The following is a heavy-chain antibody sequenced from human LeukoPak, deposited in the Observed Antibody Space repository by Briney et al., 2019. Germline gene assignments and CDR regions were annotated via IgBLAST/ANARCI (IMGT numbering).Heavy chain of an antibody. CDR1: GGSLSGYY. CDR3: ASAKGCSSTSCYRTRYAFDI. D-gene: IGHD2-2*02. CDR2: VYTSGST. Sequence: SETLSLTCGVSGGSLSGYYWTWVRQPAGGGLEWIGRVYTSGSTHYTPSPKTRLTMSVDTSKNQFSLKLSSVTAADTAVYYCASAKGCSSTSCYRTRYAFDIWGQGTMVTVSS. V-gene: IGHV4-4*07. J-gene: IGHJ3*02.